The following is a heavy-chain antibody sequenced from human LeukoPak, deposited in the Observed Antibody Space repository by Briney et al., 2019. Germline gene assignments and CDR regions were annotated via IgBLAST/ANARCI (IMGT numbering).Heavy chain of an antibody. J-gene: IGHJ4*02. V-gene: IGHV3-53*01. CDR3: ARGVVAAIIAFDY. D-gene: IGHD2-15*01. CDR2: IYSGGST. CDR1: GFTVSSNY. Sequence: PGGSLRLSCAASGFTVSSNYMSWVRQAPGKGLEWVSVIYSGGSTYYADSAKGRFTISRDNSKNTLYLQMNSLRAEDTAVYYCARGVVAAIIAFDYWGQGTLVTVSS.